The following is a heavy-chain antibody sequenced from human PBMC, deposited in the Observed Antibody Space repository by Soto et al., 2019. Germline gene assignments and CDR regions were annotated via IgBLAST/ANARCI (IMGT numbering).Heavy chain of an antibody. D-gene: IGHD6-6*01. Sequence: QVQLVQSGAEVKKPGSSVKVSCKASGGSFSSYAISWVRQAPGQGLEWMGGVIPIVGTPNYAQKFQGRVTITADESTSTVYMELSSLRSEDTAVDFCARGYSSSSDPFDYWGQGTLVTVSS. CDR2: VIPIVGTP. V-gene: IGHV1-69*01. CDR3: ARGYSSSSDPFDY. CDR1: GGSFSSYA. J-gene: IGHJ4*02.